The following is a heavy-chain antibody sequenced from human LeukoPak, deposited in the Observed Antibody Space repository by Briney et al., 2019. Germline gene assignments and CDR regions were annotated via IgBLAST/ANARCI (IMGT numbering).Heavy chain of an antibody. CDR2: INHSGST. CDR1: GGSISSGGYY. CDR3: AGRGYCSGDSCSVVDY. Sequence: SETLSLTCTVSGGSISSGGYYWSWIRQPPGKGLEWIGEINHSGSTNYNPSLKSRVTISVDTSKNQFSLKLSSVTAADTAVYYCAGRGYCSGDSCSVVDYWGQGTLVTVSS. V-gene: IGHV4-39*07. D-gene: IGHD2-15*01. J-gene: IGHJ4*02.